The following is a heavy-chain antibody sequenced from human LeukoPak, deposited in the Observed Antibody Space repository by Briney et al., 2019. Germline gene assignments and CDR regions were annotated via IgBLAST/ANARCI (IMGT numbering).Heavy chain of an antibody. CDR3: ATRQERVRESWFDP. Sequence: ASVKVSCKVSRYTLTELSMHWVRQAPGQGLEWMGWISAYNGNTNYAQKLQGRVTMTTDTSTSTAYMELRSLRSDDTAVYYCATRQERVRESWFDPWGQGTLVTVSS. CDR2: ISAYNGNT. D-gene: IGHD1-26*01. V-gene: IGHV1-18*01. CDR1: RYTLTELS. J-gene: IGHJ5*02.